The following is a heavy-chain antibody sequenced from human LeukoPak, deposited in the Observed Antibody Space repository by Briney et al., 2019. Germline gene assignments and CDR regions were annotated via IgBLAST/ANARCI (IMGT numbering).Heavy chain of an antibody. CDR2: INADGSDI. D-gene: IGHD5-12*01. CDR1: GFTFKNSW. J-gene: IGHJ4*02. CDR3: AEDMGGYDSDY. V-gene: IGHV3-74*01. Sequence: GGSLRLSCAASGFTFKNSWMYWVRQAPGQGLLWVSRINADGSDISYVDSVKGRFTISRDNSKNTLYLQMSSLRAEDTAVYYCAEDMGGYDSDYWGQATLVTVSS.